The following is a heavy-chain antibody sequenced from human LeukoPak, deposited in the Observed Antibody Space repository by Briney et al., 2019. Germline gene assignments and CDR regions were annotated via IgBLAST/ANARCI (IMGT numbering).Heavy chain of an antibody. D-gene: IGHD3-16*01. J-gene: IGHJ4*02. CDR1: GYTFTSYD. V-gene: IGHV1-8*03. Sequence: ASVKVSCKASGYTFTSYDINWVRQATGQGLEWMGWMNPNSGNTGYAQKFQGRVTITRNTSISTAYMELSSLRSEDTAVYYCARVWDQGGYFDYWGQGTLVTVSS. CDR3: ARVWDQGGYFDY. CDR2: MNPNSGNT.